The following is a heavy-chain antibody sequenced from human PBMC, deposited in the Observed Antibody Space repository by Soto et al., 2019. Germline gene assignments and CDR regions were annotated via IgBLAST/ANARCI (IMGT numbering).Heavy chain of an antibody. D-gene: IGHD2-21*02. Sequence: QVQLVQSGAAMKKPGSSVKVSCEASGGPLNTYTRSWVRQAPGPGLELMGRIIPLLDRSNYAPKFQGRLVMSANTPSNTMFMELSSLTSEDTAVYYCASTTELVDYCGADCVGKFESWGQGTLVTVSS. J-gene: IGHJ5*01. V-gene: IGHV1-69*02. CDR2: IIPLLDRS. CDR1: GGPLNTYT. CDR3: ASTTELVDYCGADCVGKFES.